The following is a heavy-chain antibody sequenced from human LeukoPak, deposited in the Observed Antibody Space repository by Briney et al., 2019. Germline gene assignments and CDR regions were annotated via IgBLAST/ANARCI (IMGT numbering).Heavy chain of an antibody. Sequence: GGSLRLSCAAPGFTFGSYSMNWVRQAPGKELEWVSSISSSSSYIYYADSVKGRFTISRDNAKNSLYLQMNSLRAEDTAVYYCARVVPAASFDYWGQGTLVTVSS. D-gene: IGHD2-2*01. J-gene: IGHJ4*02. CDR2: ISSSSSYI. CDR1: GFTFGSYS. CDR3: ARVVPAASFDY. V-gene: IGHV3-21*01.